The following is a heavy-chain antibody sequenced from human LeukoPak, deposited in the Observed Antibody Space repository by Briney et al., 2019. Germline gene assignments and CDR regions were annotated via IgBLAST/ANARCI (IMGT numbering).Heavy chain of an antibody. Sequence: PGGSPRLSCAASGFTLSDAYMTWVRQTPGKGLEWVGRITSKGDGGTTHYAAPVKGRFIISRDDSKGTLYLQLNSLRTDDTAVYYCLAQYYFDYWGRGTLVTVSS. CDR2: ITSKGDGGTT. CDR1: GFTLSDAY. V-gene: IGHV3-15*01. J-gene: IGHJ4*02. CDR3: LAQYYFDY. D-gene: IGHD5-24*01.